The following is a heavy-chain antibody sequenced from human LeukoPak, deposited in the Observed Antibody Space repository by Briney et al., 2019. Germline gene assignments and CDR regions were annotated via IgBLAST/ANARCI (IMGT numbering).Heavy chain of an antibody. J-gene: IGHJ4*02. V-gene: IGHV3-49*04. CDR2: IRSKAYGGTT. CDR1: GFTFGDYA. D-gene: IGHD3-22*01. Sequence: GGSLRLSCTASGFTFGDYAMSWVRQAPGKGLEWVGFIRSKAYGGTTEYAASVKGRFTISRDDSKSIAYLQMNSLKTEDTAVYYCTRALPRYYDSNGYYYYFDYWGQGTLVTVSS. CDR3: TRALPRYYDSNGYYYYFDY.